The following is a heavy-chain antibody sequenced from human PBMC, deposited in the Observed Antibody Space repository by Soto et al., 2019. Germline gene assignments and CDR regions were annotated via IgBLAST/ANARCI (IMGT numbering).Heavy chain of an antibody. J-gene: IGHJ5*02. Sequence: QVQLQESGPGLVKPSETLSLTCTVSGGSISSYYWSWIRQPPGKGLEWIGYIYYSGSTNYNPSLKSRVTISVDTSKNQFSLKLSSVTAADTAVYYCARCSDYGEGWFDPWGQGTLVTVSS. V-gene: IGHV4-59*01. CDR2: IYYSGST. CDR1: GGSISSYY. CDR3: ARCSDYGEGWFDP. D-gene: IGHD4-17*01.